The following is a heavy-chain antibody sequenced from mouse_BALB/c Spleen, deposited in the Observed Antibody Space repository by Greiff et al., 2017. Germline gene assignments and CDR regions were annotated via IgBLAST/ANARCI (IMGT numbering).Heavy chain of an antibody. J-gene: IGHJ3*01. Sequence: EVKLMESGAELVKPGASVKLSCTASGFNIKDTYMHWVKQRPEQGLEWIGRIDPANGNTKYDPKFQGKATITADTSSNTAYLQLSSLTSEDTAVYYCARGDRYDSWFAYWGQGTLVTVSA. V-gene: IGHV14-3*02. D-gene: IGHD2-14*01. CDR3: ARGDRYDSWFAY. CDR2: IDPANGNT. CDR1: GFNIKDTY.